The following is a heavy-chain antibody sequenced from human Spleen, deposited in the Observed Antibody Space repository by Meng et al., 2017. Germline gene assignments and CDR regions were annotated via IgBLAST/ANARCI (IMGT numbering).Heavy chain of an antibody. CDR2: IYHSGST. Sequence: SETLSLTCTVSGYSISSGYYWGWIRQPPGKGLEWIGSIYHSGSTYYNPPLKSRVTISVDTSKNQFSLKLRSVTAADTAVYYCARDRGLYGSGLFDYWGQGTLVTVSS. CDR1: GYSISSGYY. J-gene: IGHJ4*02. D-gene: IGHD3-10*01. CDR3: ARDRGLYGSGLFDY. V-gene: IGHV4-38-2*02.